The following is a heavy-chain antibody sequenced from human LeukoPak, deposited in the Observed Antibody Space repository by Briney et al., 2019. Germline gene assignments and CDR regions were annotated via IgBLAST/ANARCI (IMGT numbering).Heavy chain of an antibody. CDR2: IYYSGST. D-gene: IGHD3-10*01. V-gene: IGHV4-39*07. CDR1: GGSISSSSYS. J-gene: IGHJ3*02. CDR3: ARGRITMVRGVIRRPNDAFDI. Sequence: SETLSLTCTVSGGSISSSSYSWGWIRQPPGKGLEWIGSIYYSGSTYYNPTLKSRVTTSVDTSKNQFSLKLSSVTAADTAVYYCARGRITMVRGVIRRPNDAFDIWGQGTMVTVSS.